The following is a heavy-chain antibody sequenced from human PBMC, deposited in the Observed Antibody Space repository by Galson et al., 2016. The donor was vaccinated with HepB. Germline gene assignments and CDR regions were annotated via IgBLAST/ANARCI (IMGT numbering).Heavy chain of an antibody. CDR2: IFYSGST. CDR3: SRASFPVAGPPGWFDP. J-gene: IGHJ5*02. Sequence: SETLSLTCTVSGASMRSYYWIWIRQLPGKGLEWIGDIFYSGSTNYNPSLKSRVTMSLDMSKNQFSLKLSSVTAADTAVYYCSRASFPVAGPPGWFDPWGQGTLVTVSS. CDR1: GASMRSYY. V-gene: IGHV4-59*01. D-gene: IGHD6-19*01.